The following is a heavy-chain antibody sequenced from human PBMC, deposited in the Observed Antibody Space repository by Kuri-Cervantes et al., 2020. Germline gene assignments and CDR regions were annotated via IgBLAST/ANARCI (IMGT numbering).Heavy chain of an antibody. Sequence: GSLRLSCAVYGGSVSGYYWSWILQPPGKGLEWIGEITDSGSTNYNPSLKSRVTISVDTSKNQFSLKLSSVTPADPAVYYCARWRPYPSYDILTGYLIPRTYYYYGMDVWGQGTTVTVSS. CDR2: ITDSGST. V-gene: IGHV4-34*01. CDR1: GGSVSGYY. D-gene: IGHD3-9*01. J-gene: IGHJ6*02. CDR3: ARWRPYPSYDILTGYLIPRTYYYYGMDV.